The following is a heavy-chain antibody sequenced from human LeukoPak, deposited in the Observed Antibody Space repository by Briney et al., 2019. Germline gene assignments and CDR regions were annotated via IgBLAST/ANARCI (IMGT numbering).Heavy chain of an antibody. J-gene: IGHJ4*02. CDR1: GFTFSSYA. CDR3: AKDSSSWYFDF. Sequence: PGGSLRLSCAASGFTFSSYAMNWVRQAPGKGLEWVSAISDSGDSTYYADSVKGRFTISRDNSKNTPYLQMNSLRAEDTAVYYCAKDSSSWYFDFWGQGTLVTVSS. D-gene: IGHD6-13*01. CDR2: ISDSGDST. V-gene: IGHV3-23*01.